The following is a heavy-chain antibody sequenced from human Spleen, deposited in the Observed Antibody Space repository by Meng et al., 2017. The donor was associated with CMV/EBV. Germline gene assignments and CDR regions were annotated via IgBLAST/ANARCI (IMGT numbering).Heavy chain of an antibody. CDR2: INSDGSST. CDR3: ARVSIIVGASIHSYFDY. V-gene: IGHV3-74*01. D-gene: IGHD1-26*01. J-gene: IGHJ4*02. CDR1: GFTFSSYW. Sequence: GGSLRLSCAASGFTFSSYWMHWVRQAPGKGLVWVSRINSDGSSTSYADSVKGRFTISRDNAKNTLYLQMNSLRAEDTAVYYCARVSIIVGASIHSYFDYWGQGTLVTVSS.